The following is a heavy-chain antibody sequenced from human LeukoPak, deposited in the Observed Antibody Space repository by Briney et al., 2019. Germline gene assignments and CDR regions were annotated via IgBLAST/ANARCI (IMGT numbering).Heavy chain of an antibody. Sequence: GGSLRLSCAASGFTFSSHAVSWVRQAPGKGLEWVSAISGSGGSTYYADSVKGRFTISRDNSKNTLYLQMNSLRAEDTAVYYCAKGGGSGSFDYWGQGTLVTVSS. CDR1: GFTFSSHA. D-gene: IGHD3-10*01. V-gene: IGHV3-23*01. J-gene: IGHJ4*02. CDR3: AKGGGSGSFDY. CDR2: ISGSGGST.